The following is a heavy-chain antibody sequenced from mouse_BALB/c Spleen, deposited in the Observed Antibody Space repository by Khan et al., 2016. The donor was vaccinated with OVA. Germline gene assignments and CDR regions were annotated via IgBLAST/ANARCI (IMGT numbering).Heavy chain of an antibody. J-gene: IGHJ3*01. Sequence: VQLPQSGPELVNPGASVKLSCKASGYTFTYYIIHWVKQKPGQGIEWIGYINPYNDGTKYNEKFKGKATLTADRSSSTAYVGLSGLTSEDSAVYYYARDKGSNFGFAYWGQGTLVTVSA. CDR2: INPYNDGT. CDR3: ARDKGSNFGFAY. CDR1: GYTFTYYI. V-gene: IGHV1S136*01. D-gene: IGHD2-5*01.